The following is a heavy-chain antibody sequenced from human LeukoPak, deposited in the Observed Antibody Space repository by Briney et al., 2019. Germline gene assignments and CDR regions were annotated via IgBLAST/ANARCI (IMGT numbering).Heavy chain of an antibody. V-gene: IGHV1-69*05. CDR1: GGTFSSYA. CDR3: AKDNPVTATPFDY. D-gene: IGHD2-21*02. J-gene: IGHJ4*02. Sequence: ASVKVSCKASGGTFSSYAISWVRQAPGQGLEWMGRIIPIFGTANYEQKFQGRVTITTDESTSTAYMELSSLRSEDTAVYYCAKDNPVTATPFDYWGQGTLVTVSS. CDR2: IIPIFGTA.